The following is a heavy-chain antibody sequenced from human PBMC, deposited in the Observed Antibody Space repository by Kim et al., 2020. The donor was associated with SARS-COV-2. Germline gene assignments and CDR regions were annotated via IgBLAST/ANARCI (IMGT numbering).Heavy chain of an antibody. V-gene: IGHV3-30*02. CDR3: AKDEAGYCNY. D-gene: IGHD2-15*01. J-gene: IGHJ4*02. CDR2: KN. Sequence: KNYEADSVKGRFTISRDNSKNTLYLQMNSLKAEDPAVYYCAKDEAGYCNYWGQGTLVTVSS.